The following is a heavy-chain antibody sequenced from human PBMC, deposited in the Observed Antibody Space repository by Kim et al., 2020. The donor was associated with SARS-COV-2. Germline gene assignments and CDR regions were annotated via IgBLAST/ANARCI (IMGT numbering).Heavy chain of an antibody. CDR3: ATRTPLIAVAGNWFDP. V-gene: IGHV1-24*01. D-gene: IGHD6-19*01. J-gene: IGHJ5*02. Sequence: RSQGRVTMTEDTSTETAYMELSSLRSEDTAVYYCATRTPLIAVAGNWFDPWGQGTLVTVSS.